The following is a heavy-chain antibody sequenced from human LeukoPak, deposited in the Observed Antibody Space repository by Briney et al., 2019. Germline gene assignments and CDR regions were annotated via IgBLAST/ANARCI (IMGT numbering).Heavy chain of an antibody. J-gene: IGHJ3*02. Sequence: SVTVSCKDSRFTFTSSAVQWVRQAPGQQLAWIGWIVVGSGNTNYAQKFQERVTITRDMSTSTAYMELSSLRSEDTAVYYWAADSGVVVANDAFDIWGQGTMVTVSS. CDR2: IVVGSGNT. V-gene: IGHV1-58*01. D-gene: IGHD6-19*01. CDR3: AADSGVVVANDAFDI. CDR1: RFTFTSSA.